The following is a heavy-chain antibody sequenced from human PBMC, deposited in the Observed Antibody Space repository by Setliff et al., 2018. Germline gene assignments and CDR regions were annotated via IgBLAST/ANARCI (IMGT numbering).Heavy chain of an antibody. J-gene: IGHJ4*02. Sequence: KPSETLSLTCAVSGYSISNIYYWGWIRQPPGKGLEWIATIHHSGSTNYNPSLKSRATISVDTSKNQFSLKVSSVTAADTAVYYCGRVGNWSFFDFWGQGTLVTVSS. CDR1: GYSISNIYY. V-gene: IGHV4-38-2*01. CDR3: GRVGNWSFFDF. CDR2: IHHSGST. D-gene: IGHD1-1*01.